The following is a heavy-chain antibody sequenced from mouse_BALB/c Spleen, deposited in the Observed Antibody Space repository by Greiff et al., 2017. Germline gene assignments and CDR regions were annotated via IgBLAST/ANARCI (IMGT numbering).Heavy chain of an antibody. CDR2: ISSGGSYT. Sequence: EVQLVESGGGLVKPGGSLKLSCAASGFTFSSYAMSWVRQSPEKRLEWVAEISSGGSYTYYPDTVTGRFTISRDNAKNTLYLEMSSLRSEDTAMYYCAREDYGYYYAMDYWGQGTSVTVSS. CDR3: AREDYGYYYAMDY. V-gene: IGHV5-9-4*01. D-gene: IGHD1-1*01. CDR1: GFTFSSYA. J-gene: IGHJ4*01.